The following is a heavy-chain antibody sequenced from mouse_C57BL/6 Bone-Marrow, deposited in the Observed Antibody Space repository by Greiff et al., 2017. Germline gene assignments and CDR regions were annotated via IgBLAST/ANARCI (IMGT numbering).Heavy chain of an antibody. CDR2: IHPNSGST. CDR1: GYSFTSYW. J-gene: IGHJ2*01. V-gene: IGHV1-64*01. Sequence: QVQLQQPGAELVKPGASVKLSCKASGYSFTSYWMHWVKQRPGQGLEWIGMIHPNSGSTNYNEKFKSQATLTVDKSSSTAYMQLSSLTSEDSAVYYCARENFWYCSSPYYFDYWGQGTTLTVSS. CDR3: ARENFWYCSSPYYFDY. D-gene: IGHD1-1*01.